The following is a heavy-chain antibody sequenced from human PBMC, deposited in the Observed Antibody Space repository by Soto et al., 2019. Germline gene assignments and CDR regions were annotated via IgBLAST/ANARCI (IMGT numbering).Heavy chain of an antibody. D-gene: IGHD3-22*01. CDR2: LSGSGVST. V-gene: IGHV3-23*01. CDR1: GFPFSNYA. CDR3: AKIESRFFYDSTGYYPFDY. Sequence: GGSLRLSCVASGFPFSNYAMTWVRQAPGKGLEWVSALSGSGVSTYYADSVMGRFTISRDNSKNTVYLQMNSLRAEDTAVYYRAKIESRFFYDSTGYYPFDYWGQGTLVTVSS. J-gene: IGHJ4*02.